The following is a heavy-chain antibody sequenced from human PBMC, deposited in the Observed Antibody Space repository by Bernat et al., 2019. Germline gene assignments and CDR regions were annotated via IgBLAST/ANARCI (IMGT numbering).Heavy chain of an antibody. D-gene: IGHD3-16*01. V-gene: IGHV3-74*02. J-gene: IGHJ3*02. CDR1: GFMFSSYC. CDR2: ISSDVTGT. Sequence: EVQLVESGGGLVQPGGSLRLSCAASGFMFSSYCMHWVRQAPGKGLEWVSRISSDVTGTYYADSVKGRFAISRDNAKNTLYLQMNSLRDEDTAVYYWTGGGDVHAFDIWGQGTLVTVSS. CDR3: TGGGDVHAFDI.